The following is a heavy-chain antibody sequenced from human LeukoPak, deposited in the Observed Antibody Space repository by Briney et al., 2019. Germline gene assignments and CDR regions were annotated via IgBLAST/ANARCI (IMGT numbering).Heavy chain of an antibody. CDR2: IRSKANSYAT. V-gene: IGHV3-73*01. CDR1: GFTFSGSA. J-gene: IGHJ4*02. D-gene: IGHD6-13*01. Sequence: PGGSLRLSCAASGFTFSGSAMHWVRQASGKGLEWVGRIRSKANSYATAYAASVKGRFTISRDDSKNTAYLQMNSLKTEDTAVYYCTRRDLIAGTAFDYWGQGTLVTVSS. CDR3: TRRDLIAGTAFDY.